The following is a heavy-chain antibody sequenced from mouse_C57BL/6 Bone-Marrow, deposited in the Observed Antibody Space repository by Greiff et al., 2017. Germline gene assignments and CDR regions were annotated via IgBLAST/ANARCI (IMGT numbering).Heavy chain of an antibody. CDR1: GFTFSSYA. CDR3: AREITSVLGDY. Sequence: EVKLVESGGGLVKPGGSLKLSCAASGFTFSSYAMSWVRQTPEQRLEWVATISDGGSYTSYPDNVKGRFTISRDNAKNNLYLQMSHLKSEDTAMYYCAREITSVLGDYWGQGTTLTVAS. V-gene: IGHV5-4*03. J-gene: IGHJ2*01. CDR2: ISDGGSYT. D-gene: IGHD1-1*01.